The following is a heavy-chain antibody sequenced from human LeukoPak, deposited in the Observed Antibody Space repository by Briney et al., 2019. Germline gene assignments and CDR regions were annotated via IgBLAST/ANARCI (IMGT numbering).Heavy chain of an antibody. V-gene: IGHV3-23*01. CDR3: AKGGGADFDY. J-gene: IGHJ4*02. CDR2: INTRGDTT. D-gene: IGHD3-16*01. Sequence: GGSLRLSCAASGFTFTSYAMSWVRQAPGKGLEWVSPINTRGDTTYYADSVKGRFTISRDNSDNTVHLQMNSLRAEDTAVYYCAKGGGADFDYWGQGTLATVSS. CDR1: GFTFTSYA.